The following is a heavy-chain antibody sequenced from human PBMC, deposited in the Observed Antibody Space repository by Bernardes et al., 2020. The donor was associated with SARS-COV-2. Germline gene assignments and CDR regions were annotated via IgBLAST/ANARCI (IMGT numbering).Heavy chain of an antibody. CDR1: GFTFGDYA. J-gene: IGHJ4*02. D-gene: IGHD6-13*01. V-gene: IGHV3-9*01. CDR2: ISWNSGSI. Sequence: GGSLRLSCAASGFTFGDYAMHWVRQAPGKGLEWVSGISWNSGSIGYADSVKGRFTISRDNAKNSLYLQMNSLRAEDTALYYCAKADIAAADYQFDYWGQGTLVTVSS. CDR3: AKADIAAADYQFDY.